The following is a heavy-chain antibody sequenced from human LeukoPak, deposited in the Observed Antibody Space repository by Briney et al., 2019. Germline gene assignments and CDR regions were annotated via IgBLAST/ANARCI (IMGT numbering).Heavy chain of an antibody. J-gene: IGHJ6*02. V-gene: IGHV1-2*02. D-gene: IGHD4-17*01. Sequence: ASVKVSCKASGYTFTGYYMHWVRQAPGEGLEWMGWINPDSGGTNYAQKFQGRVTMTRDTSISTAYMELSRLRSDDTAVYYCARGLDYVLSYGMDAWGQGTTVTVSS. CDR3: ARGLDYVLSYGMDA. CDR2: INPDSGGT. CDR1: GYTFTGYY.